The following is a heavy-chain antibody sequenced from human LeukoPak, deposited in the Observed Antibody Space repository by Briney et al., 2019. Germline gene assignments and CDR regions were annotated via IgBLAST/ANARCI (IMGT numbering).Heavy chain of an antibody. Sequence: ASVKVPCKASGYTFTSYGISWVRQAPGQGLEWMGWISAYNGNTNYAQKLQGRVTMTTDTSTSTAYMELRSLRSDDTAVYYCARPTTVTTLGAFDIWGQGTMVTVSS. D-gene: IGHD4-17*01. CDR3: ARPTTVTTLGAFDI. CDR1: GYTFTSYG. V-gene: IGHV1-18*01. J-gene: IGHJ3*02. CDR2: ISAYNGNT.